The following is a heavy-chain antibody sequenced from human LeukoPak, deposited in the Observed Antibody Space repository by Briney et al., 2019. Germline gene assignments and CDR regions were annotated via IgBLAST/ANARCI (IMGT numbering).Heavy chain of an antibody. J-gene: IGHJ5*02. CDR3: ARDREMATMNNWFDP. CDR2: INPNSGGT. Sequence: APMKVSCKASGYTLTGHYMHWGRQAPGRGLEWMGRINPNSGGTNYAQKFQGRVTMTRDTSISTAYMELSRLGSDDTAVYYCARDREMATMNNWFDPWGQGTLVTVSS. CDR1: GYTLTGHY. V-gene: IGHV1-2*02. D-gene: IGHD5-24*01.